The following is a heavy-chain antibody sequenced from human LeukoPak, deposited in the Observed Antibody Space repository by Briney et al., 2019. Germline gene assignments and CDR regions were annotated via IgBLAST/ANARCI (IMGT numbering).Heavy chain of an antibody. V-gene: IGHV3-30-3*01. Sequence: GGSLRLSCAASGFTFSSYAMHWVRQAPGKGLEWVAVISYDGSNKYYADSVKGRFTISRDNFKNTLYLQMNSLRAEDTAVYYCARGRSANWFDPWGQGTLVTVSS. CDR2: ISYDGSNK. J-gene: IGHJ5*02. CDR3: ARGRSANWFDP. CDR1: GFTFSSYA.